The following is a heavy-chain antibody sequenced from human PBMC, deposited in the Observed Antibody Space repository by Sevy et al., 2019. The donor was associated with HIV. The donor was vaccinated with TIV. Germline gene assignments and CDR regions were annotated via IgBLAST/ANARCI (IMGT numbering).Heavy chain of an antibody. D-gene: IGHD3-3*01. Sequence: GGSLRLSCAASGFTFSSYAMNWVRQAPGKGLEWVSFISTSSGYIYYADSVKGRFTISRDNAKNSLYLQMNSLRAEDTAVYYCARDKTILEGRYGMDVWGQGTTVTASS. CDR1: GFTFSSYA. J-gene: IGHJ6*02. CDR2: ISTSSGYI. CDR3: ARDKTILEGRYGMDV. V-gene: IGHV3-21*06.